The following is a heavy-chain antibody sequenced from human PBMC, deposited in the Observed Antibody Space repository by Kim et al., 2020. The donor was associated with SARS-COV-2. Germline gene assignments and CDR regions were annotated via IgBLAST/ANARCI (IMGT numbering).Heavy chain of an antibody. CDR2: INSDGSST. CDR1: GFTFSSYW. J-gene: IGHJ6*02. Sequence: GGSLRLSCAASGFTFSSYWMHWVRQAPGKGLVWVSRINSDGSSTSYADSVKGRFTISRDNAKNTLYLQMNSLRAEDTAVYYCARDRALAEYSSGWYRYYDGMDVWGQGTTVTVSS. CDR3: ARDRALAEYSSGWYRYYDGMDV. D-gene: IGHD6-19*01. V-gene: IGHV3-74*01.